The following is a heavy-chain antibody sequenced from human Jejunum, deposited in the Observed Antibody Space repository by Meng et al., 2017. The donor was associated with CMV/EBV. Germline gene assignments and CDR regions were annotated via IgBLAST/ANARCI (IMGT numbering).Heavy chain of an antibody. CDR2: ITGLNSYT. D-gene: IGHD5-24*01. J-gene: IGHJ4*02. Sequence: SCAASGFSFTNDARGWVRQAPGKGLEWVSGITGLNSYTYYPDSVKGRFTISRDNSKNTLYLQMNSLRAEDTAVYHCVKLEMATFTVDSWGQGTLVTVSS. CDR3: VKLEMATFTVDS. V-gene: IGHV3-23*01. CDR1: GFSFTNDA.